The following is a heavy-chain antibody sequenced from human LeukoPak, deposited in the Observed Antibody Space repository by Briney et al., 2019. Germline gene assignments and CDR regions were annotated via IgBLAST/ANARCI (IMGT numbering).Heavy chain of an antibody. CDR3: ARLGYSSGWEYFQH. Sequence: SETLSLTCTVSGGSISSSSYYWGWIRQPPGKGLEWIGSIYYSGSTYYNPSLKSRVTISVDTSKNQFSLKLSSGTAADTAVYYCARLGYSSGWEYFQHWGQGTLVTVSS. D-gene: IGHD6-19*01. V-gene: IGHV4-39*01. CDR2: IYYSGST. J-gene: IGHJ1*01. CDR1: GGSISSSSYY.